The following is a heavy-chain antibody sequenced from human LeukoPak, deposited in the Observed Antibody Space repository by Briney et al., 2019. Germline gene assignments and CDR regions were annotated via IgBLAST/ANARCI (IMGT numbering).Heavy chain of an antibody. J-gene: IGHJ4*02. Sequence: GGSLRLSCAVSGFPFSTFWMSWVRQAPGKGLEWVANINQDGSEKYYVDSVRGRFAISRDNAKNSLYLQMNSLRAEDTAVYYCARDQGYSLDYWGQGTLVTVSS. D-gene: IGHD5-18*01. V-gene: IGHV3-7*01. CDR2: INQDGSEK. CDR1: GFPFSTFW. CDR3: ARDQGYSLDY.